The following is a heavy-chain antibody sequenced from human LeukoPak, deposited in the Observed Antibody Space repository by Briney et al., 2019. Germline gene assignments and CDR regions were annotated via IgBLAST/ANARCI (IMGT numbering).Heavy chain of an antibody. CDR3: AREPNWNGYYFDY. CDR1: GFTFSSYW. V-gene: IGHV3-7*01. J-gene: IGHJ4*02. D-gene: IGHD1-1*01. Sequence: GGSLRLSCAASGFTFSSYWMSWVRQAPGKGLEWVANIKQDGSEKYYVDSVKGRFTITRDNAKNSLYLQMNSLRAEDTAVYYCAREPNWNGYYFDYWGQGTLVTVSS. CDR2: IKQDGSEK.